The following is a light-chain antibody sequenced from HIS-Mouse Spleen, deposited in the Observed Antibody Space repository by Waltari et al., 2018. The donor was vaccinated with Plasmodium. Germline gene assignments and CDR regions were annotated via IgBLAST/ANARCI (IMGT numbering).Light chain of an antibody. CDR1: SSDVGGYNY. Sequence: QSALTQPASVSGSPGQSITISCTGTSSDVGGYNYVSWYQQHPGKAPKRMIYDVSNRPSGVSNRFSGSKSGNTASLTISGLQAEDEADYYCSSYTSSSTFWVFGGGTK. CDR3: SSYTSSSTFWV. V-gene: IGLV2-14*03. CDR2: DVS. J-gene: IGLJ3*02.